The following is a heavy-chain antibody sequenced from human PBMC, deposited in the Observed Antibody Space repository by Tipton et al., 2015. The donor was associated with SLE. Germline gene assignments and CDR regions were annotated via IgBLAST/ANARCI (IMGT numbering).Heavy chain of an antibody. CDR1: GGSISGYY. D-gene: IGHD3-10*01. V-gene: IGHV4-59*12. Sequence: TLSLTCTVSGGSISGYYWNWIRQPPGKGLEWIGYIYYSGSTNYNPSLKSRVTISVDRSKNQFSLKLSSVTAADTAVYYCARGYGSGSYDYYYGMDVWGQGTTVTVSS. J-gene: IGHJ6*02. CDR3: ARGYGSGSYDYYYGMDV. CDR2: IYYSGST.